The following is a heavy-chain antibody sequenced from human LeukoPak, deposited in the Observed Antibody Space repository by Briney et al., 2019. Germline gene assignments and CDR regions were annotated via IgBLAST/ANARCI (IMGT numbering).Heavy chain of an antibody. CDR3: ARDISGGPRVHFDY. CDR1: GFTFSSYW. J-gene: IGHJ4*02. CDR2: IYNDGSST. Sequence: GGSLRLSCAASGFTFSSYWLHWVRQAPGKGLVWVSRIYNDGSSTSYADSVKGRFTISRDNAKNTLYLQMNSLRAEATAVYYCARDISGGPRVHFDYWGQGTLVTVSS. D-gene: IGHD1-1*01. V-gene: IGHV3-74*01.